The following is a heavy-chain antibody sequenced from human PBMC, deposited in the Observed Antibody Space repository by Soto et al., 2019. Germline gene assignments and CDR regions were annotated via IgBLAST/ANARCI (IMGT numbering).Heavy chain of an antibody. Sequence: GGSLRLSCAASGFTVSSNYMSWVRQAPGKGLEWVSVIYSGGSTYYADSVKGRFTISRDNSKNTLYLQMNSLRAEDTAVYYCGRDLEWLPDVWGQGTTVTVSS. V-gene: IGHV3-66*01. CDR1: GFTVSSNY. CDR3: GRDLEWLPDV. D-gene: IGHD3-3*01. CDR2: IYSGGST. J-gene: IGHJ6*02.